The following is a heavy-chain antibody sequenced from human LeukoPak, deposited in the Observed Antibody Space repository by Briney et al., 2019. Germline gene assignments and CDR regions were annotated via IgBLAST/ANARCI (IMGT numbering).Heavy chain of an antibody. J-gene: IGHJ4*02. V-gene: IGHV3-30*01. CDR2: ISYDGSNE. CDR1: GFPFSGHA. CDR3: AREEATELPDY. Sequence: PGGSLRLSCTASGFPFSGHAMHWIRQAPGKGPEWLALISYDGSNEYYADSVKGRFTISRDNSKNTVYLQVNSLRPEDTAVYFCAREEATELPDYGGQGTQVTVSS. D-gene: IGHD1-26*01.